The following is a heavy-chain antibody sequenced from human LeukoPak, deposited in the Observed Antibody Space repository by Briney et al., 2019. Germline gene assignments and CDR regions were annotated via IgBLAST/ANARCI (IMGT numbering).Heavy chain of an antibody. CDR1: GGSINNYY. V-gene: IGHV4-59*01. CDR2: VYYSGST. D-gene: IGHD6-19*01. CDR3: AREGYSSGWYKTDY. Sequence: SETLSLTCTVSGGSINNYYWSWIRQPPGKGLEWIGCVYYSGSTNYNPSLKSRVTISLDTSKNQFSLRLSSVTAADTAVYYCAREGYSSGWYKTDYWGQGTLVTVSS. J-gene: IGHJ4*02.